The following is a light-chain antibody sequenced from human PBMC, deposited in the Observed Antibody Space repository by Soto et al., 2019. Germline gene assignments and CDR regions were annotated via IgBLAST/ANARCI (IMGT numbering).Light chain of an antibody. Sequence: IQMTQSTSTLSASVGDRVTITCRASHNIERWMAWYQQKPGKAPSLLIFDASTLHSGVPSRFSGSGSGTDFTLTISSLQPDDFPTYYCQQFASSTTFGEGTKVDI. V-gene: IGKV1-5*01. J-gene: IGKJ1*01. CDR2: DAS. CDR3: QQFASSTT. CDR1: HNIERW.